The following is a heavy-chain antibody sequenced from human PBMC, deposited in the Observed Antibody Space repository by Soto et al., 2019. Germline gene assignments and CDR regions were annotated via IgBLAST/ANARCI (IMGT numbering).Heavy chain of an antibody. J-gene: IGHJ5*02. V-gene: IGHV4-59*01. Sequence: TSETLSLTCTVSGGSISSYYWSWIRQPPGKGLEYIGYIYYSGSTNYNPSLKSRVTISVDTSKKQFSLKLSSVTAADTAVYYCARSLYSGSYTNWFDPWGQGTLVTVSS. CDR1: GGSISSYY. CDR2: IYYSGST. D-gene: IGHD1-26*01. CDR3: ARSLYSGSYTNWFDP.